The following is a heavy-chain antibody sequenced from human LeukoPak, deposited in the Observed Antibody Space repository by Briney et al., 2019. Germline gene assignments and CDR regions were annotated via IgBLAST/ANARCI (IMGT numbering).Heavy chain of an antibody. J-gene: IGHJ4*02. V-gene: IGHV3-23*01. D-gene: IGHD3-10*01. CDR2: ISGSGGST. Sequence: PGGTLRLSCAASGFTFSSYGMSWVRQAPGKGLEWVSAISGSGGSTYYADSVKGRFTISRDNSKNTLYLQMNSLRAEDTAVYYCAKALGVRGVIITGFDYWGQGTLVTVSS. CDR3: AKALGVRGVIITGFDY. CDR1: GFTFSSYG.